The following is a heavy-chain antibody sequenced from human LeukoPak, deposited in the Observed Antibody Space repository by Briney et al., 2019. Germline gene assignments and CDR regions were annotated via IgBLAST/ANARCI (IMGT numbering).Heavy chain of an antibody. CDR3: ARVGRGYSYGRYYYYYMDV. Sequence: SGGSLRLSCAASGFTVSSNYMSWVRQAPGKGLEWVSVIYSGGSTYYADSVKGRFTISRDNSKNTLYLQMNSLRAEDTAVYYCARVGRGYSYGRYYYYYMDVWGKGTTVTISS. V-gene: IGHV3-66*01. J-gene: IGHJ6*03. CDR1: GFTVSSNY. CDR2: IYSGGST. D-gene: IGHD5-18*01.